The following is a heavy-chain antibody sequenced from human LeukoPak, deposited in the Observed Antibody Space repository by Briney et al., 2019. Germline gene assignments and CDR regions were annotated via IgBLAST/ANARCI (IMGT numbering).Heavy chain of an antibody. J-gene: IGHJ4*02. CDR2: TYYRSKWYN. V-gene: IGHV6-1*01. D-gene: IGHD6-19*01. CDR1: GDSVSSNSAA. CDR3: ARDLAVAGTPHFDY. Sequence: SQTLSLTCAISGDSVSSNSAAWNWIRQFPSRGLEWLGRTYYRSKWYNDYAVSVKSRITISPDTSKNQFSLQLNSVTPEDTAVYFCARDLAVAGTPHFDYWGQGTLVTVSS.